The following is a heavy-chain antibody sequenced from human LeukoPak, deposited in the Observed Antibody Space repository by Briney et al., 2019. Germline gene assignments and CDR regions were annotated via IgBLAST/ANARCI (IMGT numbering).Heavy chain of an antibody. Sequence: GGSLRLSCAASGFTFSSYAMHWVRQASGKGLEWVAVISYDGSNKYYADSVKGRFTISRDNSKNTLYLQMNSLRAEDTAVYYCAKGPSYGLNDYWGQGTLVTASS. CDR1: GFTFSSYA. J-gene: IGHJ4*02. V-gene: IGHV3-30-3*01. CDR3: AKGPSYGLNDY. CDR2: ISYDGSNK. D-gene: IGHD5-18*01.